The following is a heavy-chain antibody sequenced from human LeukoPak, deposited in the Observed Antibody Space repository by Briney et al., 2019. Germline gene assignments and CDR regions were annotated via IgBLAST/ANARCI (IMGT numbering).Heavy chain of an antibody. V-gene: IGHV3-33*01. J-gene: IGHJ5*02. D-gene: IGHD2-15*01. Sequence: PGGSLRLSCAASGFTFSSSGMHWVRQAPGKGLEWVAVILYNGSNKYYAASVKGRFTISRDNSKNTLYLQMNSLRVEDTAVYYCARAGGYCSGGSCYRGYSWFDPWGQGTLVTVSS. CDR1: GFTFSSSG. CDR3: ARAGGYCSGGSCYRGYSWFDP. CDR2: ILYNGSNK.